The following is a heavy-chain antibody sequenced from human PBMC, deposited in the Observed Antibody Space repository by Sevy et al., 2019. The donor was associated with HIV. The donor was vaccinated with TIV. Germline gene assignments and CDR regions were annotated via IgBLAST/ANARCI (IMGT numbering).Heavy chain of an antibody. D-gene: IGHD3-22*01. V-gene: IGHV3-23*01. Sequence: GGSLRLSCAASGFTFSNYAMNWVRQAPGKGLEWVSAISGSGGSTYHAESVKGRFTISRDNSRRILYLQMKSLRPEDTAVYYCAKDSYSSIYYGELDYWGQGTLVTVSS. CDR2: ISGSGGST. CDR1: GFTFSNYA. CDR3: AKDSYSSIYYGELDY. J-gene: IGHJ4*02.